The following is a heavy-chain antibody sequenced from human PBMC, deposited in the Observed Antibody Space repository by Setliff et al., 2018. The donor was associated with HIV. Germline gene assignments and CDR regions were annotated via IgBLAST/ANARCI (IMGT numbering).Heavy chain of an antibody. V-gene: IGHV4-39*07. J-gene: IGHJ6*03. CDR3: ARGGNDYGDYNLLRYYYYYYMDV. CDR2: VYYSGST. Sequence: PSETLSLTCIVSGGSISSSSYYWGWIRQPPGKGLEWIGTVYYSGSTYYNPSLKSRVTISVDTSENQFSLKLSSVTAADTAVYYCARGGNDYGDYNLLRYYYYYYMDVWGKGTTVTVSS. CDR1: GGSISSSSYY. D-gene: IGHD4-17*01.